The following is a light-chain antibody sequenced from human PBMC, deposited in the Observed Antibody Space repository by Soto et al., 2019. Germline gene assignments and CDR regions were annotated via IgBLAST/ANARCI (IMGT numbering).Light chain of an antibody. CDR1: SSDVDTYKY. CDR3: CSYAGSITRVL. J-gene: IGLJ2*01. CDR2: EVS. Sequence: QSALTQPASVSGSPGQSIIITCTGTSSDVDTYKYVSWYQQHPGKAPKLMIYEVSHRPSGVSDRFSGSKSGNTASLTISGLQAEDEADYYCCSYAGSITRVLFGGGTKLTVL. V-gene: IGLV2-14*01.